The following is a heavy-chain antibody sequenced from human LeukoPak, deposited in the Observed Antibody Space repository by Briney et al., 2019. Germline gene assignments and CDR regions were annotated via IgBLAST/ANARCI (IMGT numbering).Heavy chain of an antibody. J-gene: IGHJ6*03. D-gene: IGHD3-3*01. V-gene: IGHV4-38-2*02. CDR2: IYHSGST. Sequence: SETLSLTCTVSGYSISSGYYWGWIRQPPGKGLEWIGSIYHSGSTYYNPSLKSRVTISVDTSKNQFSLKLSSVTAADTAVYYCARDTTAGVTWSGYPYYMDVWGKGTTVTVSS. CDR1: GYSISSGYY. CDR3: ARDTTAGVTWSGYPYYMDV.